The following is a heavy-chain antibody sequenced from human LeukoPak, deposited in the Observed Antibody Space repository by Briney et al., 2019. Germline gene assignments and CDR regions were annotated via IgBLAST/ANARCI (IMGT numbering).Heavy chain of an antibody. Sequence: SETLSLTCTVSGGSISSYYWSWIRQPPGKGLEWIGYIYYSGSTNYNPSLKSRVTISVDTSKNQFSLKLSSVTAADTAVYYCARGRGYSGSYHDAFDIWGQGTMVTVSP. CDR1: GGSISSYY. CDR2: IYYSGST. D-gene: IGHD1-26*01. CDR3: ARGRGYSGSYHDAFDI. V-gene: IGHV4-59*01. J-gene: IGHJ3*02.